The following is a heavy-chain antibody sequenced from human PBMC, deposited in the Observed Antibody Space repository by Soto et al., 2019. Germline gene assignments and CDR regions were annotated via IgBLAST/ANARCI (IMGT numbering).Heavy chain of an antibody. V-gene: IGHV3-21*01. J-gene: IGHJ5*02. CDR3: ARSDCTSTSCYVVWFDP. D-gene: IGHD2-2*01. CDR1: GFNFSNYG. CDR2: ISSSRSYI. Sequence: EVQVVESGGGLVKPGGSLRLSCAASGFNFSNYGMNWVRQAPGKGLEWVSSISSSRSYISYADSVKGRFTISRDKAKNSVYLQMNSLRAEDTAVYYCARSDCTSTSCYVVWFDPWGQGTLVTVSS.